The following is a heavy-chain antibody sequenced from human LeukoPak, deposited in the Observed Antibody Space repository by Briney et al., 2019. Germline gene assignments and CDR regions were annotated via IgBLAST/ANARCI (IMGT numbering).Heavy chain of an antibody. Sequence: PGRSLRLSCAASGFTFSSYGMHWVRQAPGKGLEWVAFIRYDGSNKYYADSVKGRFTISRDNSKNTLYLQMNSLRAEDTAVYYCAKDSDNYYGSGSLDYWGQGTLVTVSS. CDR3: AKDSDNYYGSGSLDY. CDR2: IRYDGSNK. CDR1: GFTFSSYG. J-gene: IGHJ4*02. V-gene: IGHV3-30*02. D-gene: IGHD3-10*01.